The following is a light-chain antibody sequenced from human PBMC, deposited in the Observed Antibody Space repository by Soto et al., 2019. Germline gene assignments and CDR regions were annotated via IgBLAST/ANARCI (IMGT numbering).Light chain of an antibody. Sequence: EIVITQSPATLSVSPGARATLSCRASQSVSSNVAWYQQKPGHAPRLLMYGASIRAAGVPDRFSGSGSGTEFTLTISRLEPEDFTVYYCHHYETFGQGTKVDI. CDR3: HHYET. CDR2: GAS. CDR1: QSVSSN. V-gene: IGKV3D-15*01. J-gene: IGKJ1*01.